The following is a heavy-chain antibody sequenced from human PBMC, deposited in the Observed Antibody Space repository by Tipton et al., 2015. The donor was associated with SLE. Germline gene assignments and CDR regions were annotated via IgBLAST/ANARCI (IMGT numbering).Heavy chain of an antibody. D-gene: IGHD3-22*01. Sequence: TLSLTCAVYGGSFSGYYWSWIRQPPGKGLEWIGEINHSGSTNYNPSLKSRVTISVDTSKNQFSLKLSSVTAADTAVHYCVSYDRSGYQFDYWGQGTLVTVSS. J-gene: IGHJ4*02. CDR1: GGSFSGYY. V-gene: IGHV4-34*01. CDR3: VSYDRSGYQFDY. CDR2: INHSGST.